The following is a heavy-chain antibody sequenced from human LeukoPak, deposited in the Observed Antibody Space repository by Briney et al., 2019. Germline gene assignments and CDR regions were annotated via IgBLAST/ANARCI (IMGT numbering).Heavy chain of an antibody. CDR1: GFTFSSYG. J-gene: IGHJ5*02. CDR2: ISNDGSNI. CDR3: AKDPYRVIVATGNYLDP. V-gene: IGHV3-30*18. D-gene: IGHD2-21*01. Sequence: PGGSLRLSCATSGFTFSSYGMHWVRQVPGKGLEWVAVISNDGSNIQYGDSAKGRFTTSRDNSKNTVFLHMNSLRSEDTAVYYCAKDPYRVIVATGNYLDPWGQGTLVTVSS.